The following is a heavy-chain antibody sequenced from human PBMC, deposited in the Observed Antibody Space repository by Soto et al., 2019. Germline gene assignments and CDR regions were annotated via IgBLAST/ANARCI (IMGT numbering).Heavy chain of an antibody. D-gene: IGHD2-2*01. CDR2: INHSGST. CDR3: ARAAVVPAAKTFDY. J-gene: IGHJ4*02. V-gene: IGHV4-34*01. CDR1: GESFSGYY. Sequence: QVQLQQWGAGLLKPSETLSLTCAVYGESFSGYYWSWIRQPPGKGLEWIGEINHSGSTNYNPSLKSRVTISVDTSKNQFSLKLSSVTAADTAVYYCARAAVVPAAKTFDYWGQGTLVTVSS.